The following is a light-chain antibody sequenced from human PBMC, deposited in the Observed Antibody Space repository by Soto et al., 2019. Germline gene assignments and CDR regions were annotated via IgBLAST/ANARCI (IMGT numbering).Light chain of an antibody. V-gene: IGKV3-20*01. J-gene: IGKJ1*01. CDR2: AKS. Sequence: EIVLTQSPGTLSLSPGETATLSCRASQTVNSDYLAWFQQRPGQAPRILIFAKSRRATDIPDRLSGSGSGTDLNLAIRRLEPEDFAVYYCHKFGYSPRTCGQGTKVDIK. CDR3: HKFGYSPRT. CDR1: QTVNSDY.